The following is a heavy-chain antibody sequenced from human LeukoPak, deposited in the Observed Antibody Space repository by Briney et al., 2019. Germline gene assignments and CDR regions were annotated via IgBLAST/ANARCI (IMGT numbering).Heavy chain of an antibody. CDR3: ALHAYEVPGPFDY. CDR2: IIPIFGTA. CDR1: GASFSSYA. D-gene: IGHD5-12*01. Sequence: SVELSCKASGASFSSYAISWVRHGPGQGLEWMGGIIPIFGTANYAQKFQGRVTITADESTSTAYMELSSLRSEDTAVYYCALHAYEVPGPFDYWGQGTLVTVSS. V-gene: IGHV1-69*01. J-gene: IGHJ4*02.